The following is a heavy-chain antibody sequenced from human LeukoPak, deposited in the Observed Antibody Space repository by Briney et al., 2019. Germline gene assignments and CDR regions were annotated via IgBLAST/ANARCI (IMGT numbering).Heavy chain of an antibody. J-gene: IGHJ4*02. CDR2: IKQDGSEK. D-gene: IGHD3-3*01. CDR3: ARGYYDFWSGYWAY. Sequence: PGGSLRLSCAASGFTFSSYAMSWVRQAPGKGLEWVANIKQDGSEKYYVDSVKGRFTISRDNAKNSLYLQMNSLRAEDTAVYYCARGYYDFWSGYWAYWGQGTLVTVSS. V-gene: IGHV3-7*03. CDR1: GFTFSSYA.